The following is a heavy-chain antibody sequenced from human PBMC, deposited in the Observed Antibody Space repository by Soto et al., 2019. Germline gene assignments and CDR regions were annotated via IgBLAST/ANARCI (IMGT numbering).Heavy chain of an antibody. V-gene: IGHV4-34*01. Sequence: QVQLQQWGAGLLKPSETLSLTCAVYGVSFSTYAWSWIRQPPGKGLEWIGEVNHSGSINYNPSLXSXVXXSVDTSKNQFSLKLTSVTAADTAVYYCAGGNWFDPWGQGTLVTVSS. CDR1: GVSFSTYA. CDR2: VNHSGSI. J-gene: IGHJ5*02. CDR3: AGGNWFDP.